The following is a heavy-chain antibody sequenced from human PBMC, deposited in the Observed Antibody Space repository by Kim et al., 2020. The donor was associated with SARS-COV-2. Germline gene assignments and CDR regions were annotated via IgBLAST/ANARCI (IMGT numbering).Heavy chain of an antibody. CDR2: ISFDGSNK. CDR1: GFTFSSYG. CDR3: ARDGLRYFDWPDSDALDI. Sequence: GGSLRLSCAASGFTFSSYGMHWVRQAPGKGLEWVAVISFDGSNKYYADSVKGRFTFSRDNSKNTLYLQMNSLRAEDTAVYYWARDGLRYFDWPDSDALDIWGQGTMGTVSS. V-gene: IGHV3-33*05. J-gene: IGHJ3*02. D-gene: IGHD3-9*01.